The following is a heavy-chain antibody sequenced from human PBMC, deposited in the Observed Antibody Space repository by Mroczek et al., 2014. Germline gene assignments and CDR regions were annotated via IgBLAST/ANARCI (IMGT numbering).Heavy chain of an antibody. V-gene: IGHV4-34*01. CDR1: GGSFSGYY. CDR2: INHSGST. Sequence: QVQLQQWGAGLLKPSETLSLTCAVYGGSFSGYYWSWIRQPPGKGLEWIGEINHSGSTNYNPSLKSRVTISVDTSKNQFSLKLSSVTAADTAVYYCARGRGQRRYYDSSGYYYYGSEYFQHWGQGTLVTVSS. J-gene: IGHJ1*01. CDR3: ARGRGQRRYYDSSGYYYYGSEYFQH. D-gene: IGHD3-22*01.